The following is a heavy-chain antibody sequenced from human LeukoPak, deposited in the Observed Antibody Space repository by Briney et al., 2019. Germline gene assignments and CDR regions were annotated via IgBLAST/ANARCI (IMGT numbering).Heavy chain of an antibody. CDR2: IYYSGST. J-gene: IGHJ4*02. V-gene: IGHV4-59*01. Sequence: KPSETLSLTCTVSGGSLNSYYWRWMPQPPGRGVEGFGYIYYSGSTNYNPCLNSRVTISVETSKNQFSLKLSSVTAAETAVYYCARGPVYDSSGYYFVYFDYWGQGTLVTVSS. CDR1: GGSLNSYY. CDR3: ARGPVYDSSGYYFVYFDY. D-gene: IGHD3-22*01.